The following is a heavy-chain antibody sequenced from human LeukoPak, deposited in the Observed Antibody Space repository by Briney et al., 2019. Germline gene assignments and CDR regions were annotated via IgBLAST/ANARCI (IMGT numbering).Heavy chain of an antibody. J-gene: IGHJ3*02. CDR3: ARDALSGILTGYYSGLGNAFDI. V-gene: IGHV3-21*01. CDR1: GFTFSSYS. Sequence: PGGSLRLSCAASGFTFSSYSMNWVRQAPGKGLEWVSSISSSSSYIYYADSVKGRFTISRDNAKNSLYLQMNSLRAEDTAVYYCARDALSGILTGYYSGLGNAFDIWGQGTMVTVSS. D-gene: IGHD3-9*01. CDR2: ISSSSSYI.